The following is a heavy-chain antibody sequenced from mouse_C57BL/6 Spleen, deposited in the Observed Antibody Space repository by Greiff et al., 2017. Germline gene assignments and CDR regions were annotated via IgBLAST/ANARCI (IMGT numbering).Heavy chain of an antibody. CDR3: ARSGAPNYEGFAY. CDR1: GYTFTSYW. CDR2: IDPSDSYT. V-gene: IGHV1-50*01. D-gene: IGHD1-1*01. J-gene: IGHJ3*01. Sequence: QVQLQQPGAELVKPGASVKLSCKASGYTFTSYWMQWVKQRPGQGLEWIGEIDPSDSYTNYNQKFKGKATLTVDTSSITAYMQLSSLTSEDSAVYYCARSGAPNYEGFAYWGQGTLVTVSA.